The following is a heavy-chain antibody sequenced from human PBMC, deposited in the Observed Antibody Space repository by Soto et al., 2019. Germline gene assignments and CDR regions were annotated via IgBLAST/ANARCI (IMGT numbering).Heavy chain of an antibody. D-gene: IGHD5-18*01. V-gene: IGHV3-43*01. Sequence: PGGSLRLSCAASGFTFDDYTMHWVRQAPGKGLEWVSLISWDGGSTYYADSVKGRFTISRDNSKNSLYLQMNSLRTEDTALYYCAKDFLEAVDTAMGVGGMDVWGQGTTVTVSS. J-gene: IGHJ6*02. CDR3: AKDFLEAVDTAMGVGGMDV. CDR2: ISWDGGST. CDR1: GFTFDDYT.